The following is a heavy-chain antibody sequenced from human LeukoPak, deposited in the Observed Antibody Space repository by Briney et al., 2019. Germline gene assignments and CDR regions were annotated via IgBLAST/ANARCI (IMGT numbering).Heavy chain of an antibody. D-gene: IGHD2-15*01. CDR3: AREEDCSGGICYLGNAFDI. CDR1: GGSFSGYY. Sequence: SETLSLTCAVYGGSFSGYYWSWIRQPPGKGLEWIGEINHSGSTNYNASLKSRVTMSVDTSKNQFSLKLSSVTAADTAVYYCAREEDCSGGICYLGNAFDIWGQGTMVTVSS. V-gene: IGHV4-34*01. J-gene: IGHJ3*02. CDR2: INHSGST.